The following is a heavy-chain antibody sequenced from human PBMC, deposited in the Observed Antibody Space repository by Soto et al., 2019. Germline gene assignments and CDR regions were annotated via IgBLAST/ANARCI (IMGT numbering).Heavy chain of an antibody. D-gene: IGHD3-3*01. J-gene: IGHJ4*02. Sequence: QVQLVQSGAEVRKPGSSVKVSCKASGGPFSSYSSSWVRQAPGQGLDRMGWIIPIFASTNYTQKFLGRVTFTADKSTSTAYMELSSLRSEDTAVYYCATSLSLAYQFLFFDYWGQGTLVTVSS. CDR3: ATSLSLAYQFLFFDY. CDR1: GGPFSSYS. V-gene: IGHV1-69*06. CDR2: IIPIFAST.